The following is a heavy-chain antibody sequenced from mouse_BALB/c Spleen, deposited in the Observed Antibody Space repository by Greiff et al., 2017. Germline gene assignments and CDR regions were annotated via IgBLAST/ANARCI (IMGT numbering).Heavy chain of an antibody. CDR3: ARTELLRYYFDY. Sequence: VQLKESGPGLVKPSQSLSLTCTVTGYSITSDYAWNWIRQFPGNKLEWMGYISYSGSTSYNPSLKRRISITRDTSKNQFFLQLNSVTTEDTATYYCARTELLRYYFDYWGQGTTLTVSS. J-gene: IGHJ2*01. D-gene: IGHD1-1*01. CDR2: ISYSGST. V-gene: IGHV3-2*02. CDR1: GYSITSDYA.